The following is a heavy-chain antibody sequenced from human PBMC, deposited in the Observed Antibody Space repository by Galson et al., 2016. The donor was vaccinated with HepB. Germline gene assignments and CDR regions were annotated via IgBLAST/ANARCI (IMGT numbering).Heavy chain of an antibody. D-gene: IGHD4-11*01. Sequence: SLRLSCAASGFTFSSYGMHWVRQAPGKGLEWVAVIWYDGSNKYYADSVKGRFTISRDNSKNTLYLQMNSLRAEDTAVYYCARGSNYFGYYYYGTDVWGQGTTVTVSS. CDR2: IWYDGSNK. CDR3: ARGSNYFGYYYYGTDV. J-gene: IGHJ6*02. V-gene: IGHV3-33*01. CDR1: GFTFSSYG.